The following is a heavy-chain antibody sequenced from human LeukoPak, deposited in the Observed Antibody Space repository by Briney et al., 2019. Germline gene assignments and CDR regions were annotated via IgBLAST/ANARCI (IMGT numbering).Heavy chain of an antibody. CDR1: GVSFSNYY. J-gene: IGHJ6*02. Sequence: TSETLSLTCTVSGVSFSNYYWSWIRQPAGKGLEWIGRTYTSGSTNYNPSVKSRVTMSVDTSNNQFSLKLTSVTAADTAVYYCARQPAQYYGMDGWGQGSTVTVYS. CDR3: ARQPAQYYGMDG. CDR2: TYTSGST. V-gene: IGHV4-4*07. D-gene: IGHD2-2*01.